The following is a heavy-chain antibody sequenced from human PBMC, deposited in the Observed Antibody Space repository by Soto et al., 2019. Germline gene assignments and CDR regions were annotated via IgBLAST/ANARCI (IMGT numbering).Heavy chain of an antibody. Sequence: GSGPTLVNPTQTLTLTCTFSGFSLSTSGVGVGWIRQPPGKALEWLALIYWDDDKRYSPSLKSRLTITKDTSKNQVVLTMTNMDPVDTATYYCAYRRGEGYCSGGSCYSGSDAFDIWGQGTMVTVSS. CDR3: AYRRGEGYCSGGSCYSGSDAFDI. D-gene: IGHD2-15*01. CDR2: IYWDDDK. V-gene: IGHV2-5*02. CDR1: GFSLSTSGVG. J-gene: IGHJ3*02.